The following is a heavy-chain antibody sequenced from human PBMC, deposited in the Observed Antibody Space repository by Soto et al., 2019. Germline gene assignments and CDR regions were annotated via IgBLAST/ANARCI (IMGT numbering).Heavy chain of an antibody. CDR3: ARDRCELLDDAFDI. Sequence: GGSLRLSCAASGFTFSSYSMNWVRQAPGKGLEWVSSISSSSSYIYYADSVKGRFTISRDNAKNSLYLQMNSLRAEDTAAYYCARDRCELLDDAFDIWGQGTMVTVSS. CDR1: GFTFSSYS. D-gene: IGHD1-26*01. V-gene: IGHV3-21*01. J-gene: IGHJ3*02. CDR2: ISSSSSYI.